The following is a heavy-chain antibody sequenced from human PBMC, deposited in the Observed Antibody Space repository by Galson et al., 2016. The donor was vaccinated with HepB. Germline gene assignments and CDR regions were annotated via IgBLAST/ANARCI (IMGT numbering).Heavy chain of an antibody. V-gene: IGHV1-46*04. D-gene: IGHD6-19*01. J-gene: IGHJ4*02. CDR2: INPSGETT. CDR1: GYTFTSYN. Sequence: SVKVSCKASGYTFTSYNIHWVRQAPGQGLEWMGIINPSGETTTYAQRLQGRVNMTRDTSTNTVYMELTSLRSEDTAVYYCARRYVSGWFFDYWGQGTLVTVSS. CDR3: ARRYVSGWFFDY.